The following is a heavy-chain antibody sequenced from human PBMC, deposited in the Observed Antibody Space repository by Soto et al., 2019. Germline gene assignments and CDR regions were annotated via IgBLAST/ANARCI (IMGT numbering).Heavy chain of an antibody. CDR3: ARDQYYYDSSGSTVGGIDV. V-gene: IGHV1-69*13. Sequence: GASVKVSCKASGGTFGSYAISWVRQAPGQGLEWMGGIIPIFGTANYAQKFQGRVTITADESTSTAYMELSSLRSEDTAVYYCARDQYYYDSSGSTVGGIDVWGQGTTVTVSS. D-gene: IGHD3-22*01. J-gene: IGHJ6*02. CDR2: IIPIFGTA. CDR1: GGTFGSYA.